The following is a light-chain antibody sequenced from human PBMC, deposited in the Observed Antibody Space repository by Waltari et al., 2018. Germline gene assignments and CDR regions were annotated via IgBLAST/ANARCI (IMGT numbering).Light chain of an antibody. J-gene: IGKJ2*01. CDR1: QSISGS. V-gene: IGKV1-5*03. CDR3: QLYNNYLYT. CDR2: KES. Sequence: DIQMAQSPSTLSASVGDRVTITCRASQSISGSLAWYQQKPGKAPKFLIHKESSLESGVPSRFSDSGSGTEFTLTISSLQPDDFGTYYCQLYNNYLYTFGQGTKLEIK.